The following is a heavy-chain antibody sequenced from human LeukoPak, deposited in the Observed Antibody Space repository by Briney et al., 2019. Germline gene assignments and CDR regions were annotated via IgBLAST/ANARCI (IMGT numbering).Heavy chain of an antibody. CDR3: ARAHYDILTGYYSAGNWFDP. CDR1: GYTFTGYY. D-gene: IGHD3-9*01. CDR2: INPNSGGT. J-gene: IGHJ5*02. Sequence: ASVKVSCKPSGYTFTGYYMHRVRQAPGQGIEWMGWINPNSGGTNYAQKFQGRVTMTRDTSISTAYMELSRLRSDDTAVYYCARAHYDILTGYYSAGNWFDPWGQGTLVTVSS. V-gene: IGHV1-2*02.